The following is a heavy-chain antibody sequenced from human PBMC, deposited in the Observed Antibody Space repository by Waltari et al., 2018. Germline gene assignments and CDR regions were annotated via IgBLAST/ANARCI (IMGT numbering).Heavy chain of an antibody. CDR3: ATSPYIHPSFFFDH. V-gene: IGHV3-49*04. J-gene: IGHJ5*02. Sequence: EVKLEESGGGLVQPGRSLRLSCAGSGFIFGNYALTWVRQAPGKGLEWIGFIDIKAHFGTTENAASLRGRFIISRDDSKSVGYLQMNNLEIEDTAVYFCATSPYIHPSFFFDHWGQGTLVTVSS. CDR1: GFIFGNYA. D-gene: IGHD2-2*01. CDR2: IDIKAHFGTT.